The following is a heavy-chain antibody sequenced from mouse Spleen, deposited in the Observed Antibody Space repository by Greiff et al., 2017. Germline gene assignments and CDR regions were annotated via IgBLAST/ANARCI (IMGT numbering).Heavy chain of an antibody. V-gene: IGHV1-72*01. J-gene: IGHJ4*01. CDR1: GYTFTSYW. CDR3: ARKGAAYYRYDAAMDY. Sequence: VQLQQSGAELVKPGASVKLSCKASGYTFTSYWMHWVKQRPGRGLEWIGRIDPNSGGTKYNEKFKSKATLTVDKPSSTAYMQLSSLTSEDSAVYYCARKGAAYYRYDAAMDYWGQGTSVTVSS. D-gene: IGHD2-14*01. CDR2: IDPNSGGT.